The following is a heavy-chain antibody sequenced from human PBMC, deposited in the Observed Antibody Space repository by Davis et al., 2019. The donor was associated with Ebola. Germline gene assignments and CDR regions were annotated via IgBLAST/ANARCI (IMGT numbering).Heavy chain of an antibody. D-gene: IGHD1-26*01. Sequence: GGSLRLSCAASGFTFSSYGMHWVRQAPGKGLEWVAVISYDGSNKYYADSVKGRFIISRDNAKNSLYLQMNSLRAEDTAVYYCADVGGAFAWGQGTPVTVS. V-gene: IGHV3-30*03. CDR1: GFTFSSYG. J-gene: IGHJ4*02. CDR2: ISYDGSNK. CDR3: ADVGGAFA.